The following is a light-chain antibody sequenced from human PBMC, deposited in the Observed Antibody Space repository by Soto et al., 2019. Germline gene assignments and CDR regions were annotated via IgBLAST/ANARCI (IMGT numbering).Light chain of an antibody. CDR2: GAS. Sequence: EIVLTQSPGTLSLSPGERATLSCRASQSVSSSHLAWYQQKPGQAPRLLIYGASSRATGIPDRFSGSGFGTDFTLTISRLEPEDFAAYYCQQYGSSPKTFGQGTKVDIK. CDR3: QQYGSSPKT. CDR1: QSVSSSH. V-gene: IGKV3-20*01. J-gene: IGKJ1*01.